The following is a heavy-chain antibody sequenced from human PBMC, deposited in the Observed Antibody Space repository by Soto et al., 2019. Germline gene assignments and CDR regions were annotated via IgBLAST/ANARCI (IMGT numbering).Heavy chain of an antibody. J-gene: IGHJ6*02. CDR3: AVVVAATPWLRTYYYGMDV. CDR2: INPNSGGT. CDR1: GYTFTGYY. D-gene: IGHD2-15*01. V-gene: IGHV1-2*02. Sequence: GSSVKVSCKASGYTFTGYYMHWVRQAPGQGLEWMGWINPNSGGTNYAQKFPGRVPMTRDTSISTAYMELSRLRSDDTAGYYCAVVVAATPWLRTYYYGMDVWGQGTTVTVSS.